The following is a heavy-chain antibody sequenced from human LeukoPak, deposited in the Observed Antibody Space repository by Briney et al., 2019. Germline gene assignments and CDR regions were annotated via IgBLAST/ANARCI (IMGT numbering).Heavy chain of an antibody. CDR2: IIPIFGTA. D-gene: IGHD3-10*01. CDR1: GGTFSSYA. CDR3: ARTIWFGELYYYYMDV. J-gene: IGHJ6*03. Sequence: SVKVSCKASGGTFSSYAISWVRQAPGQGLEWMGGIIPIFGTANYAQKFQGRVTITAEESTSTAYMELSSLRSEKTAVYYCARTIWFGELYYYYMDVWGKGTTVTVTS. V-gene: IGHV1-69*13.